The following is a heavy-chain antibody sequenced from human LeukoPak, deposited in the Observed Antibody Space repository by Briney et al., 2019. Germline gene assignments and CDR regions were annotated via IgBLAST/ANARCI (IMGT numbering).Heavy chain of an antibody. V-gene: IGHV1-2*06. D-gene: IGHD2-15*01. CDR1: GYTFTGYY. Sequence: GASVKVSCKASGYTFTGYYMHWVRQAPGQGLEWMGRINPNSGGTNYAQKFQGRVTMTRDTSISTAYMELSRLRSDDTAVYYCARGCSGGSCYDYFDYWAQGTLVTVSS. CDR3: ARGCSGGSCYDYFDY. J-gene: IGHJ4*02. CDR2: INPNSGGT.